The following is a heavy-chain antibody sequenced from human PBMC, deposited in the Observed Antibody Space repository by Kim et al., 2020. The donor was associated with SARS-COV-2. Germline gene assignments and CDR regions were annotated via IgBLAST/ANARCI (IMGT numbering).Heavy chain of an antibody. CDR2: T. J-gene: IGHJ4*02. D-gene: IGHD3-22*01. CDR3: ARDARITTADY. Sequence: TSYADSVKGRFTISRDNAKNTLYLQMNSLRAEDTAVYYCARDARITTADYWGQGTLVTVSS. V-gene: IGHV3-74*01.